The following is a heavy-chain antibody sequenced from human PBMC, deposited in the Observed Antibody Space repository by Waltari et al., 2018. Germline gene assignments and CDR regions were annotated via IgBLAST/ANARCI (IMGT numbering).Heavy chain of an antibody. Sequence: QVQLVQSGAEVKKPGASVKVSCKASGYTFTGYYMHWVRQAPGQGLAWMGWINHNSGGTNYAQKFQGRVTMNRDTSISTAYMELSRLRSDDTAVYYCARGQAPPRVTTLSRYYYYYMDVWGKGTTVTVSS. D-gene: IGHD4-17*01. CDR2: INHNSGGT. V-gene: IGHV1-2*02. CDR1: GYTFTGYY. CDR3: ARGQAPPRVTTLSRYYYYYMDV. J-gene: IGHJ6*03.